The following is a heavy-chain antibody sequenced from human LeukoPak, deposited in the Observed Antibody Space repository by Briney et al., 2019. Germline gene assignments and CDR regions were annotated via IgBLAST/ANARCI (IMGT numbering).Heavy chain of an antibody. V-gene: IGHV3-11*04. CDR3: ARDLRPYDIVVVVAAIDY. Sequence: GGSLRLSCAASGFTVSDFYMSWIRQAPGKGLEWISYFSRSGTSIFYADSVKGRFTISRDNSKNTLYLQMNSLRAEDTAVYYCARDLRPYDIVVVVAAIDYWGQGTLVTVSS. J-gene: IGHJ4*02. CDR1: GFTVSDFY. CDR2: FSRSGTSI. D-gene: IGHD2-15*01.